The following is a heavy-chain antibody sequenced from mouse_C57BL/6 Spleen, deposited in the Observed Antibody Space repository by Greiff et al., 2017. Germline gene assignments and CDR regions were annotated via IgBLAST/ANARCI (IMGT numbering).Heavy chain of an antibody. CDR3: ASDGSYWYFDV. D-gene: IGHD2-3*01. V-gene: IGHV1-76*01. CDR2: IYPGSGNT. Sequence: VQLQQSGAELVRPGASVTLSCKASGYTFTDYYINWVKQRPGQGLEWIARIYPGSGNTYYNEKFKGKATLTAEKSSSTAYMQLSSLTSEDSAVYYCASDGSYWYFDVWGTGTTVTVSS. J-gene: IGHJ1*03. CDR1: GYTFTDYY.